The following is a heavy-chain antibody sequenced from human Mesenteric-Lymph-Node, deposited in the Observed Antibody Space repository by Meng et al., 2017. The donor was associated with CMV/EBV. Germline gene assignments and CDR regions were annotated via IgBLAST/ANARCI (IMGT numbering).Heavy chain of an antibody. CDR2: LTSSSTYL. CDR1: GFSFSSYA. CDR3: TRDLYGSGGDWFDP. D-gene: IGHD3-10*01. Sequence: SGFSFSSYAMSWVRQAPGKGLEWVSSLTSSSTYLSYADSVKGRFIISRDDAKNSLYLQMNSLRAEDTAVYYCTRDLYGSGGDWFDPWGQGTLVTVSS. J-gene: IGHJ5*02. V-gene: IGHV3-21*01.